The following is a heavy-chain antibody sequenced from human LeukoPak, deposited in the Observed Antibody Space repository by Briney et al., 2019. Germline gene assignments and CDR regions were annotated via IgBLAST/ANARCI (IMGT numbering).Heavy chain of an antibody. J-gene: IGHJ4*02. CDR1: GYTFTGYY. CDR2: IIPIFVTA. Sequence: SVKVSCKASGYTFTGYYMHWVRQAPGQGLEWMGGIIPIFVTANYAQKFQGRVTITADESTSTAYMELSSLRSEDTAVYYCARARGYCSSTSCYAANNYFDYWGQGTLVTVSS. V-gene: IGHV1-69*13. CDR3: ARARGYCSSTSCYAANNYFDY. D-gene: IGHD2-2*01.